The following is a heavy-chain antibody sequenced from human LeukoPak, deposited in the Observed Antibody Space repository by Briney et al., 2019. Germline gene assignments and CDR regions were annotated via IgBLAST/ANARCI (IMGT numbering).Heavy chain of an antibody. CDR1: GYTFTSYA. J-gene: IGHJ4*02. Sequence: GASVKVSCKASGYTFTSYAMNWVRQAPGQGLEWMGWINTDTGNPTYAQGFTGRFVFSLGTSVSTAYLQISSLKAEDTAVYYCARDPTDCSSTSCYSYYFDYWGQGTLVTVSS. CDR2: INTDTGNP. D-gene: IGHD2-2*01. CDR3: ARDPTDCSSTSCYSYYFDY. V-gene: IGHV7-4-1*02.